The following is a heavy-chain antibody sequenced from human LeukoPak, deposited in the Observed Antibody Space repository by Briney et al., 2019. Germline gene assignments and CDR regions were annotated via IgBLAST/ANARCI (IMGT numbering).Heavy chain of an antibody. J-gene: IGHJ4*02. V-gene: IGHV3-72*01. CDR1: GFTFSDHC. Sequence: GGSLRLSCAASGFTFSDHCLDWVRQTPGKGLEWVGHTRNKANSYITEYGASVKGRFIISRYDSKNSLYLQMSSLKTDDTAMYYCASIRGTFGYWGQGTLVTVSS. CDR2: TRNKANSYIT. CDR3: ASIRGTFGY. D-gene: IGHD1-26*01.